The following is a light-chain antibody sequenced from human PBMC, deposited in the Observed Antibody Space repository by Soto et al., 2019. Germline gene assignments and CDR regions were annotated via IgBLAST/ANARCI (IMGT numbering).Light chain of an antibody. CDR1: QGVGSF. CDR2: DAS. J-gene: IGKJ2*01. Sequence: EIVLTQSPATLSLSPGERATLSCRSSQGVGSFFAWYRQTPGQAPRLLIYDASNRAPGVPDRFSGTGSGTDFTLTISSLEPEDFAVYYCQQRGTWPRTFGQGTKLEI. CDR3: QQRGTWPRT. V-gene: IGKV3-11*01.